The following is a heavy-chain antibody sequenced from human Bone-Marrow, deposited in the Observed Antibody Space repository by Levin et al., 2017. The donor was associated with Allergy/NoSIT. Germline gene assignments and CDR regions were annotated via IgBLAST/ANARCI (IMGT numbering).Heavy chain of an antibody. CDR1: GSSISSGYY. V-gene: IGHV4-38-2*01. J-gene: IGHJ1*01. D-gene: IGHD1-26*01. CDR3: ARGVGASPYFQH. CDR2: IYHSGNT. Sequence: PGGSLRLSCAVSGSSISSGYYWGWIRQPPGKGLEWIGNIYHSGNTYYNPSLKSRVTISVDTSKNQFSLKLTSVTAAATAVYYCARGVGASPYFQHWGQGTLVTVSS.